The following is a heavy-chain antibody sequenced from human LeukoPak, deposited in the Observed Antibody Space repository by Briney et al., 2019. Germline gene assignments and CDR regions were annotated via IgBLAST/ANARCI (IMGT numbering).Heavy chain of an antibody. CDR1: GGSISSGGYY. V-gene: IGHV4-30-2*01. CDR2: IYHSGST. D-gene: IGHD6-13*01. CDR3: ARLLMLGQQLVGFDP. J-gene: IGHJ5*02. Sequence: SQTLSLTCTVSGGSISSGGYYWSWIRQPPGKGLEWIGYIYHSGSTYYNPSLKSRVTISVDRSKNQFSLKLSSVTAADTAVYYCARLLMLGQQLVGFDPWGQGTLVTVSS.